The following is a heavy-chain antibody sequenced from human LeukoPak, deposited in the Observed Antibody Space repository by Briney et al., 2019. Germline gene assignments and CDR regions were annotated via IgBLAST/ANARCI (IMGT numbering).Heavy chain of an antibody. D-gene: IGHD2-15*01. J-gene: IGHJ4*02. CDR2: IYPGDSDT. V-gene: IGHV5-51*01. CDR1: GYRFTSYW. Sequence: GESLKISCKGSGYRFTSYWIGCVRQMPGKGLEWMGIIYPGDSDTTYSPSFQGQVTISADKSISTAYLQWSSLKASDTAMYYCARRYCSGGSCYGDSWGQGTLVTVSS. CDR3: ARRYCSGGSCYGDS.